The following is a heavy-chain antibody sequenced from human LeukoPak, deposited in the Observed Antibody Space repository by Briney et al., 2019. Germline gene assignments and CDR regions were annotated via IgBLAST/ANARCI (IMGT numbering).Heavy chain of an antibody. J-gene: IGHJ4*02. CDR2: FDPEDGET. V-gene: IGHV1-24*01. Sequence: ASVTVSCKVSGYTLTELSMRWVRQAPGKGLEWMGGFDPEDGETIYAQKFQGRVTMTEDTSTDTAYMELSSLRSEDTAVYYCATGVGYDYVWGSYRTSAYFDYWGQGTLVTVSS. CDR1: GYTLTELS. D-gene: IGHD3-16*02. CDR3: ATGVGYDYVWGSYRTSAYFDY.